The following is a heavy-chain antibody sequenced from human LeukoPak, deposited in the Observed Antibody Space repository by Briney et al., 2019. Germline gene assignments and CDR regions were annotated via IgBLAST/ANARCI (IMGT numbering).Heavy chain of an antibody. V-gene: IGHV4-39*07. Sequence: PSETLSLTCTVSGGSISSSSYYWGWIRQPPGKGLEWIGSIYYSGSTYYNPSLKSRVTISIDTSKNQFSLKLSSVTAADTAVYYCARARAVAGTFSWFDPWGQGTLVTVPS. CDR1: GGSISSSSYY. J-gene: IGHJ5*02. CDR3: ARARAVAGTFSWFDP. CDR2: IYYSGST. D-gene: IGHD6-19*01.